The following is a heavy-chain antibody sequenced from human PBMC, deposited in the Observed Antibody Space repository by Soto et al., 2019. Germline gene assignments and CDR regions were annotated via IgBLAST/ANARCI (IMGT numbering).Heavy chain of an antibody. D-gene: IGHD3-16*01. V-gene: IGHV3-23*01. CDR1: GFTFSSYA. CDR2: ISGSGVSP. CDR3: AKQVGTYTYYYYMDV. Sequence: GGSLRLSCAASGFTFSSYAMSWVRQAPGKGLEWVSGISGSGVSPYYADSVKGRFTISRDNSKDTLYLQMNSLRAEDTAVYYCAKQVGTYTYYYYMDVWGKGTTVTVSS. J-gene: IGHJ6*03.